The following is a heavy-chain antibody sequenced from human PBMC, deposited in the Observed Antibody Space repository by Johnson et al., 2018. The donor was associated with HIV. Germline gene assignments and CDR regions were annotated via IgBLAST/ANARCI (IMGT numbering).Heavy chain of an antibody. Sequence: VQLVESGGGVVQPGRSLRLSCAASGFTFSSYAMSWVRQAPGKGLEWVSAISGSGGSTYYADSVKGRFTISRDNSKNTLYVQMNSLRAEDTAVYFCARDPLWDAFDIWGQGTMVTVSS. CDR3: ARDPLWDAFDI. V-gene: IGHV3-23*04. J-gene: IGHJ3*02. CDR1: GFTFSSYA. CDR2: ISGSGGST.